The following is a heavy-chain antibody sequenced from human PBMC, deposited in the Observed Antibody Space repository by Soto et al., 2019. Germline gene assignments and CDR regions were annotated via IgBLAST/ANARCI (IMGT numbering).Heavy chain of an antibody. J-gene: IGHJ6*02. CDR3: ARDRGPDSGYPGFYYYGMDV. D-gene: IGHD5-12*01. CDR2: INPSGGST. CDR1: GYTFTSYY. V-gene: IGHV1-46*01. Sequence: ASVKVSCKASGYTFTSYYMHWVRQAPGQGLEWMGIINPSGGSTSYAQKFQGRVTMTRDTSTSTVYMELSSLRSEDTAVYYCARDRGPDSGYPGFYYYGMDVWGQGTTVTVSS.